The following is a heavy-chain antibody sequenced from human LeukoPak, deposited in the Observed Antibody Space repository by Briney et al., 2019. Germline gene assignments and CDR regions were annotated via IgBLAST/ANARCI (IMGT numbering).Heavy chain of an antibody. Sequence: SETLSLTCAVYGGSFSGYYWSWIRQPPGKGLEWIGEINHSGSTNYNPSLKSRVTISVDTSKNQFSLKLSSVTAADTAVYYCAREGLLPTDYWGQGTLVTVSS. CDR3: AREGLLPTDY. J-gene: IGHJ4*02. D-gene: IGHD2-15*01. CDR2: INHSGST. V-gene: IGHV4-34*01. CDR1: GGSFSGYY.